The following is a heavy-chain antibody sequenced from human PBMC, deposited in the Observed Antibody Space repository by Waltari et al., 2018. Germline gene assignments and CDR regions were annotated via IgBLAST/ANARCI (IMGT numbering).Heavy chain of an antibody. CDR1: GGTFGSYT. CDR2: IIPIFGTAP. CDR3: ARRQLGGAFDP. J-gene: IGHJ5*02. Sequence: HVQLVQSGAEVRKPGSSVKVSCTASGGTFGSYTITWVRQAPGEGLEWMGGIIPIFGTAPNYAQKFQGRLTITADESTATVYMDLSSLRSDDTAVYYCARRQLGGAFDPWGQGTLVSVSS. V-gene: IGHV1-69*12. D-gene: IGHD3-16*01.